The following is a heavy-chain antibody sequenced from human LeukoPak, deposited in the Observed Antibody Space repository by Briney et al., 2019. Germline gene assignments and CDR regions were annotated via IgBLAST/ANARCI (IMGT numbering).Heavy chain of an antibody. Sequence: PGRSLRLSCAATGFTFSNYAIHWGRQAPGKGLEWVAFISDDGSRQHYADSVKGRFTISRDNSKNTLYLQMNSLRAEDTAVYYCARDSAVTTSLRPFDPWGQGTLVTVSS. CDR1: GFTFSNYA. CDR2: ISDDGSRQ. V-gene: IGHV3-30*14. D-gene: IGHD4-17*01. CDR3: ARDSAVTTSLRPFDP. J-gene: IGHJ5*02.